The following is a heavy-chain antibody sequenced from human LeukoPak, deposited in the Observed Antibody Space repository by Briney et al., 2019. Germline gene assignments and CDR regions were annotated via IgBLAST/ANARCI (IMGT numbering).Heavy chain of an antibody. CDR1: GGSINNYY. D-gene: IGHD3-22*01. J-gene: IGHJ4*02. CDR2: IYYSGST. Sequence: PSETLSLTCAISGGSINNYYWSWIRQPPGKGLEWIGYIYYSGSTNYNPSLKSRVTISVDTSKNQFSLKLSSVTAADTAVYYCARLGPYYYDSSGYYFPDYWGQGTLVTVSS. CDR3: ARLGPYYYDSSGYYFPDY. V-gene: IGHV4-59*08.